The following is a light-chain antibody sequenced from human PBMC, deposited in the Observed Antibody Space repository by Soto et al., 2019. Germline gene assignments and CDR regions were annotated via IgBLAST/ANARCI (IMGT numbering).Light chain of an antibody. CDR1: SSDVGTYNL. CDR3: CSYAGSSTYV. V-gene: IGLV2-23*01. CDR2: EGS. Sequence: QSALTQPASVSGSPGQSITISCTGTSSDVGTYNLVSWYQHHPGKAPKLMIYEGSKRPSGVSNHFSGSKSGNTASLTISGLQAEDEADYYCCSYAGSSTYVFGTGTKVTV. J-gene: IGLJ1*01.